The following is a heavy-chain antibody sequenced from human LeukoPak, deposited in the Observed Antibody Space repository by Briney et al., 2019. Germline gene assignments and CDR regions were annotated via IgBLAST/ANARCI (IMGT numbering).Heavy chain of an antibody. Sequence: GGSLRLSCAASGFTFSSYALHWVRQAPAKGLECVSAISSNGVSTYYANSVKGRFTISRDNSKNTLYLQMGSLRTGDTAVYYCVRLNSALDSWGQGTVVTVSS. J-gene: IGHJ4*02. V-gene: IGHV3-64*01. CDR1: GFTFSSYA. CDR2: ISSNGVST. CDR3: VRLNSALDS. D-gene: IGHD1/OR15-1a*01.